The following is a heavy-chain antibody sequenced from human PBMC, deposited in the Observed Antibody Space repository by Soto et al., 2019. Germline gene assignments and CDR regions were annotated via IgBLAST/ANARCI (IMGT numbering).Heavy chain of an antibody. D-gene: IGHD6-19*01. J-gene: IGHJ5*02. Sequence: EVQLVESGGGLVQPGGSLRLSCAASGFTFNSYSMNWVRQAPGKGLEWVSYISSSSITKYYTDSVKGRFTISRDNAKNSLYLQMNSLRDDDTAVYYCARPSSGGENWFDPWGRGTLVTVSS. CDR2: ISSSSITK. V-gene: IGHV3-48*02. CDR3: ARPSSGGENWFDP. CDR1: GFTFNSYS.